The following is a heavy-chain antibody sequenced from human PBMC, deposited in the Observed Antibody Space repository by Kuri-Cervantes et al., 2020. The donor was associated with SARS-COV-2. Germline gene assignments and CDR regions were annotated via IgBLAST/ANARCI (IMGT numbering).Heavy chain of an antibody. J-gene: IGHJ6*02. Sequence: SVKVSCKASGYTFTGYYMHWVRQAPGQGLEWMGRINPNSGGTNYAQKFQGRVTMTRDTSISTAYMELSRLRSEDTAVYYCARVEEYGDSYYYYYGMDVWGQGTTVTVSS. CDR2: INPNSGGT. D-gene: IGHD4-17*01. CDR3: ARVEEYGDSYYYYYGMDV. V-gene: IGHV1-2*06. CDR1: GYTFTGYY.